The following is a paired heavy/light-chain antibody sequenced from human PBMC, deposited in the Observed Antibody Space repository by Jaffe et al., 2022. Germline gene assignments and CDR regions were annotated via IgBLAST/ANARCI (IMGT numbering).Heavy chain of an antibody. CDR2: IRNEANSYST. Sequence: EVQLAESGGGLVQPGGSLRLSCAASGFRFSIHFMDWVRQAPGKGLEWVGRIRNEANSYSTEYVASVKGRFTISRDDSKNSVYLQMNSLIHEDTAVYYCARGGRYGDFAERFDYWGQGTLVTVSS. CDR1: GFRFSIHF. CDR3: ARGGRYGDFAERFDY. V-gene: IGHV3-72*01. D-gene: IGHD4-17*01. J-gene: IGHJ4*02.
Light chain of an antibody. V-gene: IGKV2D-30*01. Sequence: DVVMTQSPLSLPVTLGQPASISCRSSQSLVYSDGNTYLSWFQQRPGQSPRRLIYKVSNWDSGVPDRFSGSGSGTDFTLKISRVEAEDVGVYYCMQTTHWPPTFGQGTRLEIK. CDR2: KVS. J-gene: IGKJ5*01. CDR3: MQTTHWPPT. CDR1: QSLVYSDGNTY.